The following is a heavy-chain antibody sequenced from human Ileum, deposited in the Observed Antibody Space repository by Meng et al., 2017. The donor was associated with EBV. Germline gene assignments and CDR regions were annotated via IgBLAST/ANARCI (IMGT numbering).Heavy chain of an antibody. CDR1: GFDFNSHG. CDR3: ARDLTSGSSIGW. V-gene: IGHV3-21*01. D-gene: IGHD1-26*01. Sequence: EVQLVESGGGLVKPGGSLRLSCAASGFDFNSHGMNWVRQNPGRGLEWVSSIDSTSSYIYYADSVKGRFTISRDNARNSLYLQLNSLRAEDTAVYYCARDLTSGSSIGWGGQGTLGTVSS. J-gene: IGHJ4*02. CDR2: IDSTSSYI.